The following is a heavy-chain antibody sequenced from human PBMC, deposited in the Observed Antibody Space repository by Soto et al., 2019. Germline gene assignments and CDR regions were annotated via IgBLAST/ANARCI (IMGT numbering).Heavy chain of an antibody. Sequence: ASVKVSCKASGYTFTSYGIHWVRQAPGQRLEWTGWINAGNGNTKYSEKFQGRVTITRDTSASTAYLELSSLRSEDTAVYYCARDPNDSSAYYHHYYYGMDVWGQGTTVTVPS. CDR3: ARDPNDSSAYYHHYYYGMDV. D-gene: IGHD3-22*01. CDR1: GYTFTSYG. CDR2: INAGNGNT. V-gene: IGHV1-3*01. J-gene: IGHJ6*02.